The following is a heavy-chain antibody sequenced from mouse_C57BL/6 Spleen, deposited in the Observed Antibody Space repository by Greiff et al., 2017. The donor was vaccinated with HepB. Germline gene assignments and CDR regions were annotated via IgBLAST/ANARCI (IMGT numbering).Heavy chain of an antibody. J-gene: IGHJ1*03. V-gene: IGHV1-61*01. CDR2: IYPSDSET. Sequence: VQLQQSGAELVRPGSSVKLSCKASGYTFTSYWMDWVKQRPGQGLEWIGNIYPSDSETHYNQKFKGKATLTVDKSSSTAYMQLSSLTSEDSAVYYCAREAVWYFDVWGTGTTVTVSS. CDR1: GYTFTSYW. CDR3: AREAVWYFDV.